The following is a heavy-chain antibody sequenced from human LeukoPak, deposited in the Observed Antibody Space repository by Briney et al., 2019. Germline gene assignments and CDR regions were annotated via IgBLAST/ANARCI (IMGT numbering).Heavy chain of an antibody. V-gene: IGHV4-39*01. Sequence: PSETLSLTCTVPGGSLSSSTYYWGWIRQPPGQGLEWIGSISYSGSTYYNPSLKSRLTISLDTSRNQFSLKLSSLTAADTAVYYCARLGRIVGVTSWFDPWGQGTLVTVSS. CDR1: GGSLSSSTYY. D-gene: IGHD1-26*01. J-gene: IGHJ5*02. CDR2: ISYSGST. CDR3: ARLGRIVGVTSWFDP.